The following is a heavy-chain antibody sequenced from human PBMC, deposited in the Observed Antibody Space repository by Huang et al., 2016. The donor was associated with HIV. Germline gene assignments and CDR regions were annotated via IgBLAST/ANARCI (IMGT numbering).Heavy chain of an antibody. J-gene: IGHJ4*02. CDR2: VSGYNSET. CDR1: GYNFKTHA. CDR3: ARRVGSGWYGEIDY. Sequence: QVQLLQSGAEVKKPGASVKISCKTSGYNFKTHAVSWLRQTPGQGLEWMGGVSGYNSETTYSQRLQGRVTMTTDTSTNTVYMELRSLRSDDTAVYYCARRVGSGWYGEIDYWGQGTLVTVSS. V-gene: IGHV1-18*04. D-gene: IGHD6-19*01.